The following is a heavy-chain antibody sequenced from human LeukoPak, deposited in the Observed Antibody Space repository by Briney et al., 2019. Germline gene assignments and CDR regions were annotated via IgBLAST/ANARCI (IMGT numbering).Heavy chain of an antibody. J-gene: IGHJ3*02. Sequence: GGSLRLSCAASGFTFSSYWMSWVRQAPGKGLEWVANIKKDGSEKYYVDSVKGRFTISRDNAKTSLYLQMNSLRAEDTAVYYCAKANVLLWFGGFDAFDIWGQGTMVTVSS. CDR3: AKANVLLWFGGFDAFDI. D-gene: IGHD3-10*01. CDR2: IKKDGSEK. V-gene: IGHV3-7*03. CDR1: GFTFSSYW.